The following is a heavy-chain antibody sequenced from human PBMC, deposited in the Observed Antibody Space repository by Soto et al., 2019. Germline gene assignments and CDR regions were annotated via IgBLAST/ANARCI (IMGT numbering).Heavy chain of an antibody. V-gene: IGHV3-30-3*01. J-gene: IGHJ4*02. CDR2: ISSDGNNK. D-gene: IGHD5-12*01. Sequence: QVHLVESGGGVVRPGTSLRVSCSASEFSFNNYAVHWVRQAPGEGLEWVALISSDGNNKYYPDSVRGRFTISRDHSNNTVYLQMRSMRVDDTAVYYCATWTLPLSWNWLQSAAGKFDYCGQGTLVTVS. CDR1: EFSFNNYA. CDR3: ATWTLPLSWNWLQSAAGKFDY.